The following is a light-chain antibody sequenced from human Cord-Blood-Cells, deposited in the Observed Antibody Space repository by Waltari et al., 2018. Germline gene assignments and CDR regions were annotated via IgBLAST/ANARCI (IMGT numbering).Light chain of an antibody. CDR2: AAS. CDR3: QQSYSTPRT. V-gene: IGKV1-39*01. CDR1: QSISSY. J-gene: IGKJ1*01. Sequence: IQMNQSPSCLPACVRDRVTITCRASQSISSYLNWYQQKPGKAPKVLIYAASSLQSGVPSRFSGSGSGTDFTLTISSLQPEDFAAYYCQQSYSTPRTFGQGTKVEIK.